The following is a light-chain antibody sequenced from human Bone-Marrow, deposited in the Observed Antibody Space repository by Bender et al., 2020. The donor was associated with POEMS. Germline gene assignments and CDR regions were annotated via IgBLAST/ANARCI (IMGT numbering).Light chain of an antibody. CDR2: EVS. CDR1: TTDIGSYAY. J-gene: IGLJ2*01. V-gene: IGLV2-8*01. Sequence: QSALTQPPSASGSPGQSVTISCTGTTTDIGSYAYVSWYQQHPGRAPKLMIYEVSQRPSGVPDRFSGSKSGNTASLTVSGLQAEDEADYYCSSFTTRTTLVFGGGTKLTVL. CDR3: SSFTTRTTLV.